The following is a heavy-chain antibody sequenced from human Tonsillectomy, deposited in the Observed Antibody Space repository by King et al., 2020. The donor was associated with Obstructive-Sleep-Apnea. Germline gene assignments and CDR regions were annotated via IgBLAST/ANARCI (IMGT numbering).Heavy chain of an antibody. CDR3: ARDAAAGYYYYGLDV. Sequence: QLQESGPGLVKPSETLSLTCTVSGGSISSSSYYWGWIRQPPGKGLEGIGSISYRGGSYYNPSLQSRITKTVATYKKKVSLKLRSVTAADTAVYYCARDAAAGYYYYGLDVWGQGTPVTVSS. CDR2: ISYRGGS. D-gene: IGHD6-13*01. J-gene: IGHJ6*02. V-gene: IGHV4-39*07. CDR1: GGSISSSSYY.